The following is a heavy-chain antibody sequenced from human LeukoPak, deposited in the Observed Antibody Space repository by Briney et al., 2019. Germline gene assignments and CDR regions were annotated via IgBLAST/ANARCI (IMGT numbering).Heavy chain of an antibody. CDR1: GGSISSSSYY. V-gene: IGHV4-39*01. J-gene: IGHJ4*02. CDR2: IYYSGST. D-gene: IGHD4-17*01. Sequence: PSETLSLTCTVSGGSISSSSYYWGWIRQPPGKGLEWIGSIYYSGSTYYNPSLKSRVTISVDTSKNQFSLKLSSVTAADTAVYYCARRRARHDCGDYVWGQGTLVTVSS. CDR3: ARRRARHDCGDYV.